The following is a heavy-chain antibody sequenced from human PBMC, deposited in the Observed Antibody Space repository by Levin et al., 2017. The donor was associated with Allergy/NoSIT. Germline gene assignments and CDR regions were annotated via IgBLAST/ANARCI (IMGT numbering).Heavy chain of an antibody. Sequence: AASVKVSCKASGFTFTSSAVQWVRQARGQRLEWIGWIVVGSGNTNYAQKFQERVTITRDMSTSTAYMELSSLRSEDTAVYYCAADYYDSSGYYFFDYWGQGTLVTVSS. CDR3: AADYYDSSGYYFFDY. J-gene: IGHJ4*02. V-gene: IGHV1-58*01. D-gene: IGHD3-22*01. CDR2: IVVGSGNT. CDR1: GFTFTSSA.